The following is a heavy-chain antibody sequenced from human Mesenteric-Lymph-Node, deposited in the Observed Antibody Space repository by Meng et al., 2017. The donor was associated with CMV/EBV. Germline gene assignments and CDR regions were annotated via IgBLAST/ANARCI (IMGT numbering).Heavy chain of an antibody. CDR1: GFTFSSYS. CDR3: AREGLGGFWSGYSHYYYYYYGMDV. J-gene: IGHJ6*02. CDR2: ISSSSSYI. Sequence: SCAASGFTFSSYSMNWVRQAPGKGLEWVSSISSSSSYIYYADSVKGRFTISRDNAKNSLYLQMNSLRAEDTAVYYCAREGLGGFWSGYSHYYYYYYGMDVWGQGTTVTVSS. D-gene: IGHD3-3*01. V-gene: IGHV3-21*01.